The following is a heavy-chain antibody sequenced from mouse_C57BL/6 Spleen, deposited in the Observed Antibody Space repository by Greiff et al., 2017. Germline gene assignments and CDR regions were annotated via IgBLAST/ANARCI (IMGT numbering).Heavy chain of an antibody. CDR1: GYTFTSYT. D-gene: IGHD1-1*01. J-gene: IGHJ4*01. CDR3: AGSGVITTLAMDY. V-gene: IGHV1-4*01. Sequence: VQLQQSGAELARPGASVKMSCKASGYTFTSYTMHWVKQRPGQGLEWIGYINPSSGYTKYNQKFKDKATLTADKSSSTAYMQLSSLTSEDSAVYYCAGSGVITTLAMDYWGQGTSVTVSS. CDR2: INPSSGYT.